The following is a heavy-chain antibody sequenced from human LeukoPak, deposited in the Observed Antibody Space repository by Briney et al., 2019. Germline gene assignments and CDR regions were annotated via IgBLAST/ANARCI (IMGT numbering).Heavy chain of an antibody. J-gene: IGHJ4*02. V-gene: IGHV4-39*01. Sequence: SETLSLTCTVSGGSISTSSYYWGWIRQPPGKGLEWIGSIYYSGSTYYSPSLKSRVTISVDTSKNQFSLKLSSVTAADTAVYYCARHGRYPFFDYWGQGTLVTVSS. CDR2: IYYSGST. D-gene: IGHD2-2*02. CDR1: GGSISTSSYY. CDR3: ARHGRYPFFDY.